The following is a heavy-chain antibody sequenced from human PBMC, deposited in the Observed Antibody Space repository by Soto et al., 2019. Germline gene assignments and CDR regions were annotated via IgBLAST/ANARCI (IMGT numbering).Heavy chain of an antibody. D-gene: IGHD5-18*01. CDR3: ARDLGRGYSYGYDY. CDR1: GGTFSSYT. J-gene: IGHJ4*02. Sequence: QVQLVQSGAEVKKPGSSVKVSCKASGGTFSSYTISWVRQAPGQGLEWMGRIIPILGIANYAQKFQGRVTITADKSTSTAYMELSSLRSEDTAVYYCARDLGRGYSYGYDYWGQGTLVTVSS. CDR2: IIPILGIA. V-gene: IGHV1-69*08.